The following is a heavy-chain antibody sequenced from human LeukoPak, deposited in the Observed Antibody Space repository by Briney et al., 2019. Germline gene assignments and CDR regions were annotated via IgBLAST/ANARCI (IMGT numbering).Heavy chain of an antibody. CDR2: ISSSSSYI. CDR1: GFTFSSYS. V-gene: IGHV3-21*04. J-gene: IGHJ4*02. D-gene: IGHD3-10*01. Sequence: GGSLRLSCAASGFTFSSYSMNWVRQAPGKGLEWVSSISSSSSYIYYADSVKGRFTISRDNSKNTLYLQMNSLRAEDTAVYYCAKGSTMVRGALSYWGQGTLVTVSS. CDR3: AKGSTMVRGALSY.